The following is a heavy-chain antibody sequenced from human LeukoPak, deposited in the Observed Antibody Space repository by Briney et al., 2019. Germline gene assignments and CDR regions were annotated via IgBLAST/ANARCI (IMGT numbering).Heavy chain of an antibody. V-gene: IGHV3-23*01. CDR1: GFTFSSYA. Sequence: GGSLRLSCAASGFTFSSYAMSWVRQAPRKGLEWVSAISGSGGSTYYADSVKGRFTISRDNSKNTLYLQMNSLRAEDTAVYYCAKGSSIYDFWSGRVMDVWGQGTTVTVSS. J-gene: IGHJ6*02. CDR3: AKGSSIYDFWSGRVMDV. CDR2: ISGSGGST. D-gene: IGHD3-3*01.